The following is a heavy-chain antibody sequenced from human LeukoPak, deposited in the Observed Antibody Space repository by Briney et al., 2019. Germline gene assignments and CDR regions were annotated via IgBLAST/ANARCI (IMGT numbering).Heavy chain of an antibody. Sequence: GASVKGSCKASGYTFTSYGISWVRRAPGQGLEGMGWISAYNGNTNYAQKLQGRVTMTTDTSTSTAYMELRSLRSDDTAVYYCARDYRSSWRAFDILGQGTMVTVSS. J-gene: IGHJ3*02. CDR2: ISAYNGNT. D-gene: IGHD6-13*01. CDR3: ARDYRSSWRAFDI. V-gene: IGHV1-18*01. CDR1: GYTFTSYG.